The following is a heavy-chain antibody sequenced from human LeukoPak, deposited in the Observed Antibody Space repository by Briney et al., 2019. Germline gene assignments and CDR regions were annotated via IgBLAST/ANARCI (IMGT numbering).Heavy chain of an antibody. Sequence: GGSLRLSCAASGFTFSSYWMSWVRQAPGKGLGWVANIKQDGSEKYYVDSVKGRFTISRDNAKNSLYLQMNSLRAEDTAVYYCASPAAVNCGGDCADAFDIWGQGTMVTVSS. D-gene: IGHD2-21*02. V-gene: IGHV3-7*01. CDR2: IKQDGSEK. CDR3: ASPAAVNCGGDCADAFDI. CDR1: GFTFSSYW. J-gene: IGHJ3*02.